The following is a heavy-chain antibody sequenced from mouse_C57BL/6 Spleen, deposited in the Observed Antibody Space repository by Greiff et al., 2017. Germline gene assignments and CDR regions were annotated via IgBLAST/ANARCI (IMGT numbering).Heavy chain of an antibody. V-gene: IGHV14-4*01. J-gene: IGHJ3*01. CDR2: IDPENGDT. CDR3: TTRGPWFAY. Sequence: EVQLQQSGAELVRPGASVKLSCTASGFNIKDDYMHWVKQRPEQGLEWIGWIDPENGDTEYASKFQGKATITADTSSNTAYLQLSSLTSEDTAVYYCTTRGPWFAYWGQGTLVTVSA. CDR1: GFNIKDDY.